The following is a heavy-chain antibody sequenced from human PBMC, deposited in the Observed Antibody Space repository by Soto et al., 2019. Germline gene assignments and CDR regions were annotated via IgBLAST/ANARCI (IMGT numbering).Heavy chain of an antibody. Sequence: QVQLVESGGGVVQPGRSLRLSCAASGFTFSSYGMHWVRQAPGKGLEWVAGISYDGSNQYYADSVKGRFTISRDNSKNTLYLQMNSLRAEDTAVYSCAKEQTYYDFWSGYYPGYYFDYWGQGTLVTVSS. CDR1: GFTFSSYG. J-gene: IGHJ4*02. V-gene: IGHV3-30*18. D-gene: IGHD3-3*01. CDR3: AKEQTYYDFWSGYYPGYYFDY. CDR2: ISYDGSNQ.